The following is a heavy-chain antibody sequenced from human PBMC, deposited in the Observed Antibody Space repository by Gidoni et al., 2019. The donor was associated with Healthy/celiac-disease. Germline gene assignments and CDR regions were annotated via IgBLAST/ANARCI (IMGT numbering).Heavy chain of an antibody. D-gene: IGHD6-19*01. CDR2: IYTSGST. CDR1: GLSIPRGSYS. V-gene: IGHV4-61*02. J-gene: IGHJ4*02. Sequence: HVQLQESAPGLVKPSHPLSLPCTLSGLSIPRGSYSWSWIRPPAGKGLAGIGRIYTSGSTNYNPSLKSRVTIAVDTSKNQFSLKLSSVTAADTAVYYCARERSRGWYAVFDYWGQGTLVTVSS. CDR3: ARERSRGWYAVFDY.